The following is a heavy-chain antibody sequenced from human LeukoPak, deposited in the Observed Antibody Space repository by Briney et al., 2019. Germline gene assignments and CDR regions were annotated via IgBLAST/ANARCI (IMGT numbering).Heavy chain of an antibody. CDR2: IYPGDSDT. J-gene: IGHJ4*02. CDR3: ARRSGSEWDPLRVSTYYFDF. D-gene: IGHD1-26*01. Sequence: GESLKISCKGSGYSFTNYWIGWVRQMPGKGLEWMGIIYPGDSDTTYSPSFQGQVTISADKSISTAYLQWSSLKASDTAMYYCARRSGSEWDPLRVSTYYFDFWGQGTLVTVSS. V-gene: IGHV5-51*01. CDR1: GYSFTNYW.